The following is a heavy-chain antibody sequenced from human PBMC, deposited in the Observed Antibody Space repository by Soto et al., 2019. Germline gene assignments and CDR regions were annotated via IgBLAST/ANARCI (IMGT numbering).Heavy chain of an antibody. D-gene: IGHD6-6*01. Sequence: SETLSLTCAVSGGSISSSNWWSWVRQPPGKGLEWIGEIYHSGSTNYNPSLKSRVTISVDKSKNQFSLKLSSVTAADTAVYYCARVLDDSSSSRYYFDYWGQGTLVTVSS. CDR2: IYHSGST. V-gene: IGHV4-4*02. CDR3: ARVLDDSSSSRYYFDY. CDR1: GGSISSSNW. J-gene: IGHJ4*02.